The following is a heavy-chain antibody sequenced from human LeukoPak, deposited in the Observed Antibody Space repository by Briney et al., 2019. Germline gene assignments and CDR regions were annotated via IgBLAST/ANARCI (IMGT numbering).Heavy chain of an antibody. CDR1: GGSFSGYY. CDR3: ARSLQDCSGGSCFT. Sequence: NTSETLSLTCAVYGGSFSGYYWSWTRQHPGKGLEWIGEINHSGSTNYNPSLKSRVTISVDTSKNQFSLKLSSVTAADTAVYYCARSLQDCSGGSCFTWGQGTLVTVSS. D-gene: IGHD2-15*01. J-gene: IGHJ4*02. CDR2: INHSGST. V-gene: IGHV4-34*01.